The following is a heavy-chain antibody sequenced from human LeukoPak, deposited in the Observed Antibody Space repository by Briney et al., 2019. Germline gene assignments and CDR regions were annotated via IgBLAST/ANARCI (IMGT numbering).Heavy chain of an antibody. J-gene: IGHJ4*02. CDR1: GYSISSGYY. Sequence: SETLSLTCTVSGYSISSGYYWGWIRQPPGKGLEWIGSIYHSGSTYYNPSLKSRVTISVDTSKNQFSLKLSSVTAADTAVYYCARGGTRQSSGPPPPGYWGQGTLVTVSS. CDR3: ARGGTRQSSGPPPPGY. V-gene: IGHV4-38-2*02. D-gene: IGHD3-22*01. CDR2: IYHSGST.